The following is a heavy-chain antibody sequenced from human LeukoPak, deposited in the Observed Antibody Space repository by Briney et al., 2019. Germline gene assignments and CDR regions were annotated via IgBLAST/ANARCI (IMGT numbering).Heavy chain of an antibody. CDR1: GGSISSQY. Sequence: PSETLSLTCTVSGGSISSQYWSWIRQPPGKGLEWIGYIYYSGSTNYNPSLKSRVTISVDTSKNQFSLKLSSVTAADTAVYYCARGLSPRGGLHYFDYWGQGTLVTVSS. J-gene: IGHJ4*02. D-gene: IGHD3-16*01. CDR2: IYYSGST. V-gene: IGHV4-59*11. CDR3: ARGLSPRGGLHYFDY.